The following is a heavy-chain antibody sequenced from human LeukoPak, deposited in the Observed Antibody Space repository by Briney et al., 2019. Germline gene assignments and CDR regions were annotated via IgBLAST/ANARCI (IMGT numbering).Heavy chain of an antibody. CDR1: GGSFSGYY. Sequence: SETLSLTCVVYGGSFSGYYWSWIRQPPGKGLEWIGEINHSESTNYNPSLKSRVTISVDTSKNQFSLKLSSVTAADTAVYYCARPLGVRYCSSTSCLPGYWGQGTLVTVSS. V-gene: IGHV4-34*01. J-gene: IGHJ4*02. CDR2: INHSEST. CDR3: ARPLGVRYCSSTSCLPGY. D-gene: IGHD2-2*01.